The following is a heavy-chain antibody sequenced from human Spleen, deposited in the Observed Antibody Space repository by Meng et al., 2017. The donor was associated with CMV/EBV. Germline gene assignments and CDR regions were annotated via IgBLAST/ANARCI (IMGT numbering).Heavy chain of an antibody. CDR1: LNCSG. D-gene: IGHD3-3*01. CDR3: ARVRAGAYDFWSGYREADY. J-gene: IGHJ4*02. CDR2: ISAYNGNT. Sequence: LNCSGSSWVRNAPGQALGWMGEISAYNGNTNRPQKLPGRVTISTDTSTNTAYMALRRLRSDDTAVYHCARVRAGAYDFWSGYREADYWGQGTLVTVSS. V-gene: IGHV1-18*01.